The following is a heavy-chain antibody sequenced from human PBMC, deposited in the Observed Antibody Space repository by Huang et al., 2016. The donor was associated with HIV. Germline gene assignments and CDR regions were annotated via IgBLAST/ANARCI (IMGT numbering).Heavy chain of an antibody. D-gene: IGHD2-15*01. CDR1: GFTFSSYN. J-gene: IGHJ4*01. V-gene: IGHV3-21*01. CDR2: ISNDGKNI. Sequence: EVQLVESGGRLVKPGGSLRLSCAASGFTFSSYNMNWVRQAPGKGLEWVSSISNDGKNIFDTDSLRVRFTISRDNDKKSLYLEMNSLEAEDTATYYCSRSYGTLGRDYSIDYWGHGTLVTVSS. CDR3: SRSYGTLGRDYSIDY.